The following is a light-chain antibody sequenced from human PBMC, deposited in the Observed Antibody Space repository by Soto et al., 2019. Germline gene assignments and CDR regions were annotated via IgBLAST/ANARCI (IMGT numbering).Light chain of an antibody. CDR3: LQDYNYPRT. V-gene: IGKV1-6*01. CDR1: QGISND. J-gene: IGKJ1*01. CDR2: AAS. Sequence: AIQMTQSPSSLSASVGDRVTITCRASQGISNDLGWYQQKPGKAPKLLIYAASNLQSGVPSRFSGSGSGTDFTLTISRLQPEDLATYYCLQDYNYPRTVGQGTKVEIK.